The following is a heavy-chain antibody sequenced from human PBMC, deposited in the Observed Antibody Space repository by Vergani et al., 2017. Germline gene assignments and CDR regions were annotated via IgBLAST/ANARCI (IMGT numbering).Heavy chain of an antibody. Sequence: EVQPVESGGGLVKPGGSLRLSCTTSGFTFSSAWMSWVRQAPGKGLEWVARIRPKTDGETTDYAAPVKGRFTISRDDSKNTLYLQMNSLKTEDTVVYYCTPAAKWELRYYFDYGGREPLVTVSS. D-gene: IGHD3-9*01. CDR3: TPAAKWELRYYFDY. CDR2: IRPKTDGETT. CDR1: GFTFSSAW. V-gene: IGHV3-15*01. J-gene: IGHJ4*02.